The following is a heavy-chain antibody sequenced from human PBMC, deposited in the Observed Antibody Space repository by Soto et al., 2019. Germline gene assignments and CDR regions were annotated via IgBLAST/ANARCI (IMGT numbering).Heavy chain of an antibody. CDR2: IYYSGST. CDR3: ATLPRGYSYGHDY. V-gene: IGHV4-39*01. CDR1: GGSISSSSYY. Sequence: SSETLSLTCTVSGGSISSSSYYWGWIRQPPGKGLEWIGSIYYSGSTYYNPSLKSRVTISVDTSKNQFSLKLSSVTAADTAVYYCATLPRGYSYGHDYWGQGTLV. D-gene: IGHD5-18*01. J-gene: IGHJ4*02.